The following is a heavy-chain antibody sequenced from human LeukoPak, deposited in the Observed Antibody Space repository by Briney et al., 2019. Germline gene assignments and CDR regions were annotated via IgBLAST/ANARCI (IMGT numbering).Heavy chain of an antibody. CDR2: ITKGGATV. V-gene: IGHV3-48*03. J-gene: IGHJ5*02. CDR1: GFTLSNYE. CDR3: ARLSVTITRRFDL. Sequence: GGSLRLSCAPSGFTLSNYEMHWVRLTPGKGLEWISYITKGGATVLYAESVKGRFTISRDNANSPLYLQMNSLRAEDTAVYFCARLSVTITRRFDLWGQGTLVTVSS. D-gene: IGHD4-17*01.